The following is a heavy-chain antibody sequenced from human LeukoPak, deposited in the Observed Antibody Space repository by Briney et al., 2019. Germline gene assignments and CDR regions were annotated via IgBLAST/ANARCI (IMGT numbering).Heavy chain of an antibody. CDR2: IIPILGIA. CDR1: GGTFSSYA. CDR3: ARGTTVTTFYFQH. D-gene: IGHD4-17*01. V-gene: IGHV1-69*04. J-gene: IGHJ1*01. Sequence: SVKVSCKASGGTFSSYAISWVRQAPGQGLEWMGRIIPILGIANYAQKFQGRVTMTRDTSTSTVYMELSSLRSEDTAVYYCARGTTVTTFYFQHWGQGTLVTVSS.